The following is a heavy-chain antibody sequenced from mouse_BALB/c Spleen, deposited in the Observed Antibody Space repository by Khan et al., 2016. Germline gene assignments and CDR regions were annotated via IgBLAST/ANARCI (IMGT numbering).Heavy chain of an antibody. CDR3: AREDYGNFGDYFDY. CDR2: ISTGDST. D-gene: IGHD2-1*01. J-gene: IGHJ2*01. V-gene: IGHV5-6-5*01. Sequence: EVELVESGGGLVKPGGSLKLSCAASGFTFRNYAMSWVRQTPEKRLEWVASISTGDSTYYGDSVKGRFTIPRDNARNILYLQMGRLRAEDTAMFYCAREDYGNFGDYFDYWGQGTTLTVSS. CDR1: GFTFRNYA.